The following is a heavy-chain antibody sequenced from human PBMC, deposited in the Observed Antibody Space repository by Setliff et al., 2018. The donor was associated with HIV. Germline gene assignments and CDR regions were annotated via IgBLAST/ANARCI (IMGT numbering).Heavy chain of an antibody. CDR3: ARHRDPPGTSWIYYYYYMDL. V-gene: IGHV4-59*08. J-gene: IGHJ6*03. Sequence: SETLSLTCTVSGGSITGHYWSWIRQPPGKGPEWIGYISYSGISNYNPSLKSRVTISLDTSKNHLSLQLRSATAADTAVYYCARHRDPPGTSWIYYYYYMDLWGEGTTVTVSS. CDR1: GGSITGHY. D-gene: IGHD6-13*01. CDR2: ISYSGIS.